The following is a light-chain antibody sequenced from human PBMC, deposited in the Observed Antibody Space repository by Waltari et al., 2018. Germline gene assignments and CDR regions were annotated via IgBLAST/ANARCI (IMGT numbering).Light chain of an antibody. CDR1: SSDVCGYNY. V-gene: IGLV2-14*01. CDR3: SSYTSSLYV. J-gene: IGLJ1*01. Sequence: QSALTQPASVSGSPGQSITISCTGTSSDVCGYNYVSWYQQHPGKAPKLLIYEVSNRHAGVSNRFSGSKSGNTASLTISGLQAEDEADYYCSSYTSSLYVFGTGTKVTVL. CDR2: EVS.